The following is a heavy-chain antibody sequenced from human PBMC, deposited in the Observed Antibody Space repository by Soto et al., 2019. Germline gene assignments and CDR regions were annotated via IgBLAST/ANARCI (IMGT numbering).Heavy chain of an antibody. CDR1: GGSISSYY. CDR2: IYTSGST. Sequence: SDTLSLTCTVSGGSISSYYGIWIRQPAGKGLEWIGRIYTSGSTNYNPSLKSRVTMSVDTSKNQFSLKLSSVTAADTAVYYCARARGSGYYYDYFDYWGQGTLVTVSS. V-gene: IGHV4-4*07. D-gene: IGHD3-22*01. CDR3: ARARGSGYYYDYFDY. J-gene: IGHJ4*02.